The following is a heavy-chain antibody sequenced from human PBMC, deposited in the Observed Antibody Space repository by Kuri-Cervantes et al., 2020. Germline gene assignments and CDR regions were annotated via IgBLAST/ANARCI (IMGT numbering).Heavy chain of an antibody. J-gene: IGHJ4*02. D-gene: IGHD6-6*01. CDR1: GFTFSSYW. Sequence: GESLKISCTASGFTFSSYWMSWVRQAPGKGLEWVANIKQDGSEKYYVDSVRGRFTISRDNAENMLYLQMNSLRVEDTAVYYCARAGSYRFDFWGQGTLVTVSS. CDR2: IKQDGSEK. CDR3: ARAGSYRFDF. V-gene: IGHV3-7*01.